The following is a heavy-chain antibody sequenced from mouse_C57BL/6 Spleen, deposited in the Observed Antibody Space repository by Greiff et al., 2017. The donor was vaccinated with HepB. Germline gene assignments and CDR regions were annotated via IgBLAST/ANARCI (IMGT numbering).Heavy chain of an antibody. V-gene: IGHV1-50*01. CDR2: IDPSDSYT. CDR3: AALITTVVADFDY. Sequence: QVQLQQPGAELVKPGASVKLSCKASGYTFTSYWMQWVKQRPGQGLEWIGEIDPSDSYTNYNQKFKGKATLTVDTSSSPAYMQLSSLTSEDSAVYYCAALITTVVADFDYWGQGTTLTVSS. CDR1: GYTFTSYW. J-gene: IGHJ2*01. D-gene: IGHD1-1*01.